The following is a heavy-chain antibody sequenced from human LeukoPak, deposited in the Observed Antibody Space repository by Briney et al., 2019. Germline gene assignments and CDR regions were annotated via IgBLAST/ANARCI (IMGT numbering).Heavy chain of an antibody. Sequence: SETLSLTCTVSGGSISSYYWSWIRQPAGKGLEWIGRIYTSGSTNYNPSLKSRVTTSADTSKNQFSLKLSSVTAADTAVYYCARGTTVWYAFDIWGQGTMVTVSS. CDR2: IYTSGST. CDR1: GGSISSYY. CDR3: ARGTTVWYAFDI. D-gene: IGHD4-17*01. V-gene: IGHV4-4*07. J-gene: IGHJ3*02.